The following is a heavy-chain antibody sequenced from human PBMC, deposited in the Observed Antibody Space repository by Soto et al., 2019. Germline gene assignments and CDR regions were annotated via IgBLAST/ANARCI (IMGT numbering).Heavy chain of an antibody. CDR3: ARGPRQLRVPFDY. D-gene: IGHD5-12*01. CDR1: GGSISSGGYY. CDR2: IYYSGST. V-gene: IGHV4-31*03. J-gene: IGHJ4*02. Sequence: SETLSLTCTVSGGSISSGGYYWSWIRQHPGKGLEWIGYIYYSGSTYYNPSLKSRVTISVDTSKNQFSLKLSSVTAADTAVYYCARGPRQLRVPFDYWGQGTLVTVSS.